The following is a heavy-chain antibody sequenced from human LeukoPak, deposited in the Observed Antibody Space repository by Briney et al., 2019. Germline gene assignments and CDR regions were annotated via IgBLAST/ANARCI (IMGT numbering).Heavy chain of an antibody. J-gene: IGHJ2*01. CDR1: GGSISSNY. Sequence: SETLSLTCTVSGGSISSNYWSCIRQPAGKGLEYIGRIYSSGNTNYNPSLKSRVTMSVDTSKNQFSLLLHSVTAADTAVYCCARVWLSSGSYWYFDFWGRGTLVIVSS. CDR2: IYSSGNT. V-gene: IGHV4-4*07. D-gene: IGHD3-22*01. CDR3: ARVWLSSGSYWYFDF.